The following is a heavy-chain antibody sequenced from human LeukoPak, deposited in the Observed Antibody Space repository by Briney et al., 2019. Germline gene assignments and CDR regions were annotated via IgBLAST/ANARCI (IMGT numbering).Heavy chain of an antibody. J-gene: IGHJ4*02. Sequence: PSETLSLTCTVSGDSISRSTYYWSWIRQPPGKGLEWIGEINHSGSTNYNPSLKSRVTISVDTSKSQFSLRLSSVTAADTAVYYCARGTARYDFWSGYYTNYFDYWGQGTLVTVSS. D-gene: IGHD3-3*01. CDR2: INHSGST. V-gene: IGHV4-39*07. CDR3: ARGTARYDFWSGYYTNYFDY. CDR1: GDSISRSTYY.